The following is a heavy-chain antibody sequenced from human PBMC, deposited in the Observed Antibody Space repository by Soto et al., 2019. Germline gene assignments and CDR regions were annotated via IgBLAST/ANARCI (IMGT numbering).Heavy chain of an antibody. V-gene: IGHV3-30*18. D-gene: IGHD3-10*01. CDR1: GFTFSSYG. CDR3: AKDPYYYGSGSYFYYYYYGMDV. CDR2: ISYDGSNK. Sequence: QVQLVESGGGVVQPGRSLRLSCAASGFTFSSYGMHWVRQAPGKGLEWVAVISYDGSNKYYADSVKGRFTISRDNSKNTLHLQMNSLRAEDTAVYYCAKDPYYYGSGSYFYYYYYGMDVWGQGTTVTVSS. J-gene: IGHJ6*02.